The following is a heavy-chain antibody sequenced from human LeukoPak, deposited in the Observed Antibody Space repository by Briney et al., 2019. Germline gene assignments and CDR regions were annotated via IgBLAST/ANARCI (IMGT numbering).Heavy chain of an antibody. CDR1: GGSFSGYY. CDR2: INHNGST. Sequence: SETLSLTCAVYGGSFSGYYWSWIRQPPGKGLEWIGEINHNGSTNYNPSLKSRVTISVDTSKNQFSLKLSSVTAADTAVYYCARDGASYGSYYFDYWGQGTLVTVSS. D-gene: IGHD5-18*01. CDR3: ARDGASYGSYYFDY. J-gene: IGHJ4*02. V-gene: IGHV4-34*01.